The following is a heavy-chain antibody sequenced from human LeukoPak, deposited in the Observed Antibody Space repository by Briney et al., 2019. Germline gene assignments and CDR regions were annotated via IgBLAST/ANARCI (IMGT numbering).Heavy chain of an antibody. D-gene: IGHD6-13*01. J-gene: IGHJ6*02. CDR2: ISSSGSTI. Sequence: GGSLRLSCVASGFTFSDYYMSWIRQAPGKGLEWVSYISSSGSTIYYADSVKGRFTISRDNAKNSLYLQMNSLRAEDTAVYYCARVLSSSWDDYYGMDVWGQGTTVTVSS. CDR1: GFTFSDYY. V-gene: IGHV3-11*01. CDR3: ARVLSSSWDDYYGMDV.